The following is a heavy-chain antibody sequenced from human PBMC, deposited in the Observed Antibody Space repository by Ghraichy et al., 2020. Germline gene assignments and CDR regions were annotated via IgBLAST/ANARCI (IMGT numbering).Heavy chain of an antibody. J-gene: IGHJ3*02. CDR3: ARDPGSSAFDI. CDR1: GFPFSSYW. V-gene: IGHV3-7*03. D-gene: IGHD6-6*01. CDR2: IKEDGSVR. Sequence: GGSLRLSCAASGFPFSSYWMSWVRQAPGTGLEFVANIKEDGSVRNYVDSVKGRFTISRDNANNSFYLQMNSLRVDDTAVYYCARDPGSSAFDIWGQGTMVTVSS.